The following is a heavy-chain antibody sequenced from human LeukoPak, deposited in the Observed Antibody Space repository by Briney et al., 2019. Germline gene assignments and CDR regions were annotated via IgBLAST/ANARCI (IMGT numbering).Heavy chain of an antibody. CDR3: ARKGLAYCSGGGCYPYFDY. D-gene: IGHD2-15*01. V-gene: IGHV4-39*01. CDR1: GGSISSSSYY. CDR2: IYYSGST. J-gene: IGHJ4*02. Sequence: ETLSLTCTVSGGSISSSSYYWGWIRQPPGKGLDWIGSIYYSGSTYYNPSLKSRVTISVDTSKNQFSLKLSSVTAADTAVYYCARKGLAYCSGGGCYPYFDYWGQGTLVTVSS.